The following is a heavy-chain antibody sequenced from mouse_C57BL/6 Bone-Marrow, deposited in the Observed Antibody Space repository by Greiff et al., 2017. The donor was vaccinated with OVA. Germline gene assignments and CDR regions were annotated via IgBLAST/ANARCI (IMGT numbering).Heavy chain of an antibody. D-gene: IGHD1-1*01. CDR3: ARPFTTVVAGFAY. V-gene: IGHV5-12*01. J-gene: IGHJ3*01. Sequence: EVQLVESGGGLVQPGGSLKLSCAASGFTFSDYYMYWVRQTPEKRLEWVAYISNGGGSNYYPDTVKGRFTISRDNAKNTLYLQMSRLKSEDTAMYYWARPFTTVVAGFAYWGQGTLVTVSA. CDR1: GFTFSDYY. CDR2: ISNGGGSN.